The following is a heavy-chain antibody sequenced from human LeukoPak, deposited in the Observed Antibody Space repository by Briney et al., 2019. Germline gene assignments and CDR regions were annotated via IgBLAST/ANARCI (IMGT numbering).Heavy chain of an antibody. CDR2: IKQDGSEK. V-gene: IGHV3-7*01. CDR1: GFTFSSYW. D-gene: IGHD5-24*01. Sequence: GGSQRLSCAASGFTFSSYWMSWVRQAPGKGLEWVANIKQDGSEKHYVDSVKGRFTISRDNAKNSLYLQMNSQRAEDTAVYYCARDTPRWLQSYTFDYCGQGTLVTVSS. J-gene: IGHJ4*02. CDR3: ARDTPRWLQSYTFDY.